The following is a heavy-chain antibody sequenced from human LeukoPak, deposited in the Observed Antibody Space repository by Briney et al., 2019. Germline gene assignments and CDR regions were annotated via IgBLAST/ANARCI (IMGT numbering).Heavy chain of an antibody. Sequence: GGSLRLSCAASGFTFYSCSMSWVRQAPGKGLEWVSYISSSSSTIYYADSVKGRFTISRDNAKNSLYLQMNSLRDEDTAVYYCARYWNDGVDAFDIWGQGTMVTASA. CDR3: ARYWNDGVDAFDI. CDR1: GFTFYSCS. V-gene: IGHV3-48*02. D-gene: IGHD1-1*01. J-gene: IGHJ3*02. CDR2: ISSSSSTI.